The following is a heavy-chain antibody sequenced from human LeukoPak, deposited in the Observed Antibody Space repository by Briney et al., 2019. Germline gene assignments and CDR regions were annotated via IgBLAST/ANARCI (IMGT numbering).Heavy chain of an antibody. CDR1: GFTFRSYA. D-gene: IGHD3-10*01. Sequence: GGSLRLSCAASGFTFRSYAMSWVRQAPGKGLEWVSGMGGTDGKTYYADSVKGRFTISRDNSKNTLSLEMKSLRVEDTALYYCAKADYPGSGSYVEWGQGTLVTVSS. J-gene: IGHJ4*02. CDR3: AKADYPGSGSYVE. CDR2: MGGTDGKT. V-gene: IGHV3-23*01.